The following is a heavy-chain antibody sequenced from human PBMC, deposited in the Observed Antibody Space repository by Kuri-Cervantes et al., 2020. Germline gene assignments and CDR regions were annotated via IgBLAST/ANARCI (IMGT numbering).Heavy chain of an antibody. CDR1: GYTFTGYY. CDR2: INPNSGGT. CDR3: ARVYDDYGDYEIYWYFDL. D-gene: IGHD4-17*01. Sequence: ASVKVSCKASGYTFTGYYMHWVRQAPGQGLEWMGWINPNSGGTNYAQKFQGRVTMTRDTSISTAYMELSRLRSDDTAVYYCARVYDDYGDYEIYWYFDLWGRGTLVTVSS. J-gene: IGHJ2*01. V-gene: IGHV1-2*02.